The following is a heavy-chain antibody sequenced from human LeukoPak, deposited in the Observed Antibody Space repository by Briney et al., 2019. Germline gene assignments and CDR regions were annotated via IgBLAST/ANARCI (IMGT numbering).Heavy chain of an antibody. J-gene: IGHJ4*02. CDR2: INHSGST. V-gene: IGHV4-34*01. CDR1: GGSFSGYY. CDR3: ANYDILTGYRN. Sequence: SSETLSLTCAVYGGSFSGYYWSWIRQPPGKGLERIGEINHSGSTNYNPSLKSRVTISVDTSKNQFSLKLSSVTAADTAVYYCANYDILTGYRNWGQGTLVTVSS. D-gene: IGHD3-9*01.